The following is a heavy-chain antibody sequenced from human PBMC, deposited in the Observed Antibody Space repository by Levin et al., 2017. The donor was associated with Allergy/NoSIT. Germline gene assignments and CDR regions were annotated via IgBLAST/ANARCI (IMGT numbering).Heavy chain of an antibody. J-gene: IGHJ4*02. CDR2: ISYDGSNK. D-gene: IGHD3-22*01. CDR1: GFTFGSYA. V-gene: IGHV3-30-3*01. CDR3: ARDSYGSSGYYYGDFDY. Sequence: SCAASGFTFGSYAIHWVRQAPGKGLEWVALISYDGSNKYYADSVKGRFTISRDNSKNTLYLRMNSLRAEDTAVYYCARDSYGSSGYYYGDFDYWGQGTLVTVSS.